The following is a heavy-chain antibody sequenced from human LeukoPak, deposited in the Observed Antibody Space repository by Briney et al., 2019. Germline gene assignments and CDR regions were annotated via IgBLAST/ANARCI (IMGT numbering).Heavy chain of an antibody. J-gene: IGHJ4*02. CDR2: INPKSGGT. CDR1: EYTFTGYY. CDR3: ARAVRVYSSGWYYFDY. Sequence: ASVKVSCKASEYTFTGYYVHWVRQAPGQGLEWMGWINPKSGGTNYVQRFQGRVTMTRDTSISTAYMELTSLRSDDTAVYYCARAVRVYSSGWYYFDYWGQGTLVTVSS. D-gene: IGHD6-19*01. V-gene: IGHV1-2*02.